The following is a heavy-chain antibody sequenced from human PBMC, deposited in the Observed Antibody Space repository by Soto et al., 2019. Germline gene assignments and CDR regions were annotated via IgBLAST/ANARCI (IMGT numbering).Heavy chain of an antibody. CDR1: GGSISSSNC. D-gene: IGHD6-13*01. CDR3: SYSRSWFHSYGMDV. J-gene: IGHJ6*02. CDR2: IYHSVST. Sequence: SETLSLTGAVCGGSISSSNCWSWVRQPPGKGLEWIGEIYHSVSTNYNPSLKSRVTISVDKSKNQFSLKLSSVTAADTAVYYCSYSRSWFHSYGMDVFGQRNTVAFSS. V-gene: IGHV4-4*02.